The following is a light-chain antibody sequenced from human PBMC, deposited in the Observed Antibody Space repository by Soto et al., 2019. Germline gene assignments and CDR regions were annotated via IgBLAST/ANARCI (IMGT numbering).Light chain of an antibody. J-gene: IGKJ2*02. CDR2: AAS. CDR3: QQSYSTPVGT. Sequence: DIQMTQSPSSLSASVGDRVTITCRAGQTISSYLNWYQQKPGRAPKLLIYAASSLQSGVPSRFSGSGSGTEFTLTISSLQPEDFATYYCQQSYSTPVGTFGQGTKLEIK. CDR1: QTISSY. V-gene: IGKV1-39*01.